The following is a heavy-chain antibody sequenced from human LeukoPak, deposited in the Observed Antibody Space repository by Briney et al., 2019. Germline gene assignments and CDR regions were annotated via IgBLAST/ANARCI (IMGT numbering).Heavy chain of an antibody. Sequence: ASVKVSYKASGYTFTGYYMHWVRQAPGQGLEWMGRINPNSGGTNYAQKFQGRVTMTRDTSISTAYMELSRLRSDDTAVYYCARAGGYPTGWFDPWGQGTLVTVSS. CDR1: GYTFTGYY. D-gene: IGHD1-26*01. CDR3: ARAGGYPTGWFDP. V-gene: IGHV1-2*06. J-gene: IGHJ5*02. CDR2: INPNSGGT.